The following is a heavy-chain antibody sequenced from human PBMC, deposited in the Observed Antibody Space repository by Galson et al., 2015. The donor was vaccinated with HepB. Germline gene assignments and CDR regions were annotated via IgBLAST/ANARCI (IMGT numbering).Heavy chain of an antibody. J-gene: IGHJ3*01. V-gene: IGHV3-53*04. D-gene: IGHD3-22*01. Sequence: LRLSCAASGFLVSRESMSWVRQAPGKGLEWVSVIYGGASTYIYYADSVKGRFTISRRHSENTLYLEMNSLKPDDTAVYYCARGLIELDAFDFWGRGTVVTVSS. CDR2: IYGGASTYI. CDR3: ARGLIELDAFDF. CDR1: GFLVSRES.